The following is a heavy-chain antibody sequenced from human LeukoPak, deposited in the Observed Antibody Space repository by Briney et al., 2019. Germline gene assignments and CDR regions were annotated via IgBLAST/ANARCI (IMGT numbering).Heavy chain of an antibody. CDR1: GFAFSSYA. Sequence: GGSLRLSCAASGFAFSSYAMSWVRQAPGKGLEWVSAISGSGGSTYYADSVKGRFTISRDNSKNTLYLQMNSLRAEDTAVYYCAKQVWHPYCSSTSCSAYYFDYWGQGTLVTVSS. CDR2: ISGSGGST. J-gene: IGHJ4*02. V-gene: IGHV3-23*01. D-gene: IGHD2-2*01. CDR3: AKQVWHPYCSSTSCSAYYFDY.